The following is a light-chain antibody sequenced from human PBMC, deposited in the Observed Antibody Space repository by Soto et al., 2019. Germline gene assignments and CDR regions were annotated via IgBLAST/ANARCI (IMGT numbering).Light chain of an antibody. CDR1: QSVSSN. Sequence: EIVMPQSPATLSVSPGERATLSCRASQSVSSNLAWYQQKPGQAPRLLIYGASTRATGIPARFSVSGSGTEFTLTLSSLQSEDFAVYYCQQYNNWPPYTFGQGTKLEIK. V-gene: IGKV3-15*01. CDR2: GAS. J-gene: IGKJ2*01. CDR3: QQYNNWPPYT.